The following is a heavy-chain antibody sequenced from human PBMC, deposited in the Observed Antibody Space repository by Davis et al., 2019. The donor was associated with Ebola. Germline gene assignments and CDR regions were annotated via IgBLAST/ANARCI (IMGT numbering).Heavy chain of an antibody. J-gene: IGHJ6*02. V-gene: IGHV4-34*01. CDR3: ARHYSGSGSYYTYYGMDV. D-gene: IGHD3-10*01. CDR2: INHSGST. Sequence: SETLSLTCAVYGGSFSGYYWSWIRQPPWKGLEWIGEINHSGSTNYNPSLKSRVTISVDTSKNQFSLKLSSVTAADTAVYYCARHYSGSGSYYTYYGMDVWGQGTTVTVSS. CDR1: GGSFSGYY.